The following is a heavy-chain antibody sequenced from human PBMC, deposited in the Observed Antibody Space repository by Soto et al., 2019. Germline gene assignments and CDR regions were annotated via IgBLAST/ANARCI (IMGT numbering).Heavy chain of an antibody. CDR3: STELGENPASPFDA. CDR2: IIPLFGTA. D-gene: IGHD3-10*01. V-gene: IGHV1-69*01. J-gene: IGHJ4*02. Sequence: QVQLVQSGADVKKPGSSVKVSCQASGVTFSSETLGWVRQAPGQGLEWVGGIIPLFGTASYAQKFQGRVTITAGESTSTVYMGLSSLRSGDTAVYFCSTELGENPASPFDAWGQGTLVTVSS. CDR1: GVTFSSET.